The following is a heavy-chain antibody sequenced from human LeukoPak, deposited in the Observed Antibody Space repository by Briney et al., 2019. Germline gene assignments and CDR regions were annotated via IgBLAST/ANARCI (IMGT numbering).Heavy chain of an antibody. CDR3: AKRPRTDYWYFDL. CDR1: GFTFSSYA. J-gene: IGHJ2*01. Sequence: GGSLRLSCAASGFTFSSYAMSWVRQAPGKGLEWVSGISGRGGSAHYADSVKGRFTISRDNSKNTLYLQMNSLRAEDTALYYCAKRPRTDYWYFDLWGRGTLVTVSS. V-gene: IGHV3-23*01. CDR2: ISGRGGSA.